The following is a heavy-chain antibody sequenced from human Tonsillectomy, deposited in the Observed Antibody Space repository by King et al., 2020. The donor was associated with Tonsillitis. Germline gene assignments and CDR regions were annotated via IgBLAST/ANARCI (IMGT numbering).Heavy chain of an antibody. Sequence: VQLVESGAEVKKPGASVKVSCKASGYTFTSYYMHWVRQAPGQGLEWMGIINPSGGSTSYAQKFQGRVTMTRDTSTSTVYMELSSLRSEDTAGYYCDRGEMYYDILTGANWFDPWGQGTLVTVSS. D-gene: IGHD3-9*01. V-gene: IGHV1-46*03. CDR3: DRGEMYYDILTGANWFDP. CDR1: GYTFTSYY. J-gene: IGHJ5*02. CDR2: INPSGGST.